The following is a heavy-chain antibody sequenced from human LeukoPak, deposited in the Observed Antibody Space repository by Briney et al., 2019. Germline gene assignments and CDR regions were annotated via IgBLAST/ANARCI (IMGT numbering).Heavy chain of an antibody. CDR3: ARAAPPYYYYYMDV. CDR2: TYYSGST. V-gene: IGHV4-39*07. CDR1: GGSISSSSYY. D-gene: IGHD6-6*01. J-gene: IGHJ6*03. Sequence: PSETLSLTCTVSGGSISSSSYYWGWIRQPPGVGLEWIGSTYYSGSTHYNPSLKSRVTISVDTSKNQFSLKLSSVTAADTAVYYCARAAPPYYYYYMDVWGKGTTVTISS.